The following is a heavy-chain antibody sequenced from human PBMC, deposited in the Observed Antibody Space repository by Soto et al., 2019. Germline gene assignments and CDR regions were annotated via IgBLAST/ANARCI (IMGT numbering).Heavy chain of an antibody. Sequence: ASVKVSCKASGYTFTNYAMHWVRQAPGQRLEWMGWINAGIGNTKYSQKFQDRVTTTRDTSASTAYMELSSLRSEDTAVYYCAREYCSGGSCYSFFDSWGQGTLVTVSS. D-gene: IGHD2-15*01. CDR1: GYTFTNYA. V-gene: IGHV1-3*01. CDR3: AREYCSGGSCYSFFDS. J-gene: IGHJ4*02. CDR2: INAGIGNT.